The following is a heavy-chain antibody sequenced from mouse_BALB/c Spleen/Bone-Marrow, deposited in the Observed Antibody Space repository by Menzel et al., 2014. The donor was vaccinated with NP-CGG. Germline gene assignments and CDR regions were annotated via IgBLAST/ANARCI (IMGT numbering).Heavy chain of an antibody. Sequence: EVMLVESGGGLVKPGGSLKLSCAASGFAFSSYDMSWVRQTPEKRLEWVAYISSGGGSTYYPDTVKGRFTISRDNAKNTLYLQMYRQKCRERAMDYCANYLYRQGGNPFYSMDYWGQGTSVTVSS. D-gene: IGHD1-1*02. J-gene: IGHJ4*01. CDR2: ISSGGGST. CDR3: ANYLYRQGGNPFYSMDY. V-gene: IGHV5-12-1*01. CDR1: GFAFSSYD.